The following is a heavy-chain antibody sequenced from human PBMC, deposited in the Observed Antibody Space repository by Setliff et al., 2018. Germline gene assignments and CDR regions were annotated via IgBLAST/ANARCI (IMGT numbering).Heavy chain of an antibody. D-gene: IGHD1-26*01. CDR3: ARAPPNRYSGSYEYFYMDV. V-gene: IGHV4-61*09. CDR2: IYTSGST. CDR1: GGSINNGSYY. J-gene: IGHJ6*03. Sequence: PSETLSLTCTVSGGSINNGSYYWSWIRQPAGKGLEWIGHIYTSGSTNYNPSLKSRVTISVDTSKNQFSLKLSSVTAADTAVYYCARAPPNRYSGSYEYFYMDVWGKGTTVTVSS.